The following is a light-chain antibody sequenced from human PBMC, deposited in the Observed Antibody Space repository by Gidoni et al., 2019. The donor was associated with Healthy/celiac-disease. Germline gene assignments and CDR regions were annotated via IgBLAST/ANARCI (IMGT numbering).Light chain of an antibody. V-gene: IGKV2-28*01. Sequence: DIVMTQYPLSLPVTTAEQASISCSSSQSLLPRNGYKYLDWYLQKPWQSPQLLIYLGSNRASVVPDRFSGSGSGTDFTRKISRLEAEDVGVYYCMQALHFTFGPGTKVDIK. CDR2: LGS. CDR3: MQALHFT. J-gene: IGKJ3*01. CDR1: QSLLPRNGYKY.